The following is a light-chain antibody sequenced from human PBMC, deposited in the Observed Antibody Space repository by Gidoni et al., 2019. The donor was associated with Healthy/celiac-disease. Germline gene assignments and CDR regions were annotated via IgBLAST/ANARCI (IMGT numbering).Light chain of an antibody. CDR1: SSNIGAGYD. V-gene: IGLV1-40*01. Sequence: SVLTHPPSVSGAPGQRVTISCTGSSSNIGAGYDVHWYQQLPGTAPKLLIYGNSNRPSGVPDRCSGSKSGTSASLAITGLQAEDEADYYCQSYDSSLSAVVFGGGTKLTVL. J-gene: IGLJ2*01. CDR3: QSYDSSLSAVV. CDR2: GNS.